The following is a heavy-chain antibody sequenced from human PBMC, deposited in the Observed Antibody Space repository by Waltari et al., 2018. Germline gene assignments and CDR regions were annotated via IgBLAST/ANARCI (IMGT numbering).Heavy chain of an antibody. CDR1: GDSINNTHC. J-gene: IGHJ4*02. CDR2: IYGSGST. D-gene: IGHD3-9*01. V-gene: IGHV4-4*02. Sequence: QVQLQESGPGLVKPSGTLSLTCVVSGDSINNTHCWGWIRQAPGKGLEWIGQIYGSGSTIYNPSVKGRVTISADNSKNQFSLTLKSVTAADTALYFCARGLTQYGATTGFDYWGQGTRVSVSS. CDR3: ARGLTQYGATTGFDY.